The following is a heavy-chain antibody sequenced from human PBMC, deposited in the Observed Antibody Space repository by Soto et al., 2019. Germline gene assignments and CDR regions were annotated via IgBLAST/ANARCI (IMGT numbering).Heavy chain of an antibody. J-gene: IGHJ4*02. CDR3: AKESMPEHYGDTLFDY. Sequence: EVQLLESGGGLVQPGGSLRLSCEASGFSFSNYALSWVRQSPGKGLEWVSTFSAGGRAYYADSVKGRFTIAKDTSKNTLHLQARSLRAEDTAVYYCAKESMPEHYGDTLFDYWGQGTRGTVSS. CDR2: FSAGGRA. CDR1: GFSFSNYA. D-gene: IGHD4-17*01. V-gene: IGHV3-23*01.